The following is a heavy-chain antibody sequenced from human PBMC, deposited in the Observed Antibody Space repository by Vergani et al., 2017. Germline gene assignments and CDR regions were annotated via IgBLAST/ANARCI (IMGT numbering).Heavy chain of an antibody. J-gene: IGHJ4*02. CDR2: MNPNSGNT. V-gene: IGHV1-8*02. CDR1: GYTFTSYG. CDR3: ARAVTAAAGTLDY. Sequence: QVQLVQSGAEVKKPGASVKVSCKASGYTFTSYGISWVRQAPGQGLEWMGWMNPNSGNTGYAQKFQGRVTMTRNTSISTAYMELSSLRSEDTAVYYCARAVTAAAGTLDYWGQGTLVTVSS. D-gene: IGHD6-13*01.